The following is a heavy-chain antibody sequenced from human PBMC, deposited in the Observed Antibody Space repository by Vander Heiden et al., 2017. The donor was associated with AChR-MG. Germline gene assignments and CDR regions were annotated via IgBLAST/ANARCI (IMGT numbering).Heavy chain of an antibody. Sequence: QVQLQQWGAGLLKPSETLSLTCAVYGGSFSGYYWSWIRQPPGKGLEWIGEINHSGSTNYTPSLKSRVTISVDTSKNQFSLKLSSVTAADTAVYYCARGSDYGSGGYYFDYWGQGTLVTVSS. V-gene: IGHV4-34*01. D-gene: IGHD3-10*01. CDR1: GGSFSGYY. CDR3: ARGSDYGSGGYYFDY. J-gene: IGHJ4*02. CDR2: INHSGST.